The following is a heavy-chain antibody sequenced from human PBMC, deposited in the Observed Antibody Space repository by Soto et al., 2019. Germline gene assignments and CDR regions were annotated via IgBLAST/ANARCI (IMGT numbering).Heavy chain of an antibody. D-gene: IGHD3-10*01. CDR2: ISGSGGST. CDR3: AKFMVRGADYYYYYGMDV. V-gene: IGHV3-23*01. Sequence: PGGSLRLSCAASGFTFSSYAMSWVRQAPGKGLEWVSAISGSGGSTYYADSVKGRFTISRDNSKNTLYLQMNSLRAEDTAVYYCAKFMVRGADYYYYYGMDVWGQGTTVTVSS. J-gene: IGHJ6*02. CDR1: GFTFSSYA.